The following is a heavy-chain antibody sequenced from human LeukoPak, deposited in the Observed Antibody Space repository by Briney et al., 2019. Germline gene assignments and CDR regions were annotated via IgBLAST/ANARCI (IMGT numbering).Heavy chain of an antibody. V-gene: IGHV3-48*03. J-gene: IGHJ3*02. CDR2: ISSSGSTM. Sequence: GGSLRLSCAASGFTFSSYEMNWVRQAPGKGLEWVSYISSSGSTMYYADSVKGRFTISRDNAKNSLYLQMNSLRAEDTAVYYCATFTTYGDYGSDAFDIWGQGTMVTVSS. CDR3: ATFTTYGDYGSDAFDI. CDR1: GFTFSSYE. D-gene: IGHD4-17*01.